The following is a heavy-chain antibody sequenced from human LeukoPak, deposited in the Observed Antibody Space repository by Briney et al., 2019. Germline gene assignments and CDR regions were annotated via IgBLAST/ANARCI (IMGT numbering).Heavy chain of an antibody. D-gene: IGHD6-13*01. CDR3: ANLAAAPDY. J-gene: IGHJ4*02. CDR1: GFTFSSYA. Sequence: GGSLRLSCAASGFTFSSYAMHWVRQAPGKGLEWVGVIRNDGSNQYYADSVKGRFTTSRDNSKNTLYLQMNSLRAEDTAVYYCANLAAAPDYWGQGTLVTVSS. V-gene: IGHV3-30*04. CDR2: IRNDGSNQ.